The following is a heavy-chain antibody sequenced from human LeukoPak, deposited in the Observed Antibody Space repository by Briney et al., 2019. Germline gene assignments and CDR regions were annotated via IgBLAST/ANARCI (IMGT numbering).Heavy chain of an antibody. CDR3: ARVAYYGSGSYPGHYYYMDV. D-gene: IGHD3-10*01. CDR1: GFNFSSYW. J-gene: IGHJ6*03. CDR2: INSDGSST. V-gene: IGHV3-74*01. Sequence: PGGSLRLSCAASGFNFSSYWMHWVRQAPGKGLVWVSRINSDGSSTSYADSVKGRFTISRDNAENTLYLQMNGLRAEDTAVYYCARVAYYGSGSYPGHYYYMDVWGKGTTVTISS.